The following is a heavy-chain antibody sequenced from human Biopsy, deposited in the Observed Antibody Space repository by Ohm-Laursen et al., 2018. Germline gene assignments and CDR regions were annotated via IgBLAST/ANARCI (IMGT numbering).Heavy chain of an antibody. CDR2: IYSGGDT. CDR3: ARDLRGHWFFDL. V-gene: IGHV3-66*01. Sequence: GSLRLSCSASGFTVYNNYMTWVRQAPGKGLEWVSLIYSGGDTRYADSVKGRFTISRDSSKSTLYLQMNSLRVEDTAVYYCARDLRGHWFFDLWGRGTLVTVSS. D-gene: IGHD5/OR15-5a*01. J-gene: IGHJ2*01. CDR1: GFTVYNNY.